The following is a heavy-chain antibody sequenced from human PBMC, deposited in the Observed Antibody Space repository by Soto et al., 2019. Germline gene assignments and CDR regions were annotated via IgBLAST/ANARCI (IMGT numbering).Heavy chain of an antibody. J-gene: IGHJ6*02. CDR1: GGSISSGDYY. D-gene: IGHD4-4*01. CDR2: IYYSGST. CDR3: ARKMTTASYYYYYYGMDV. Sequence: PSETLSLTCTVSGGSISSGDYYWSWIRQPPGKGLEWIGYIYYSGSTYYNPSLKSRVTISVDTPKNQFSLKLSSVTAADTAVYYCARKMTTASYYYYYYGMDVWGQGTTVTVSS. V-gene: IGHV4-30-4*01.